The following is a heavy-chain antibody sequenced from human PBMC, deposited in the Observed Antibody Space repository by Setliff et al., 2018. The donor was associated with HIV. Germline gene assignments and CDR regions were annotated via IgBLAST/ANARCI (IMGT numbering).Heavy chain of an antibody. CDR3: VRDKWLVPDTFDI. J-gene: IGHJ3*02. Sequence: PGGSLRLSCAASGFTFSRYGMHWVRQAPGKGLEWVSGINWNGGSTGYVDSVKGRFTISRDNAKNSLYLQMNSLRAEDMALYYCVRDKWLVPDTFDIWGQGTMVTVSS. CDR2: INWNGGST. D-gene: IGHD6-19*01. CDR1: GFTFSRYG. V-gene: IGHV3-20*04.